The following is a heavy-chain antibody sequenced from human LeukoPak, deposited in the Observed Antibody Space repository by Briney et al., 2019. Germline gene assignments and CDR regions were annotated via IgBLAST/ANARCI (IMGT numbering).Heavy chain of an antibody. V-gene: IGHV3-15*01. D-gene: IGHD4-17*01. J-gene: IGHJ4*02. CDR3: TTGHLGDGHFDY. Sequence: GGSLRLSCVASGFSFSSYAMTWVRQAPGKGLEWVGRIKSNADGGTVDDAAPVKGRFTISRDDSKKMVYLHMNSLKIEDTAVYYCTTGHLGDGHFDYWGQGTLVAVSS. CDR1: GFSFSSYA. CDR2: IKSNADGGTV.